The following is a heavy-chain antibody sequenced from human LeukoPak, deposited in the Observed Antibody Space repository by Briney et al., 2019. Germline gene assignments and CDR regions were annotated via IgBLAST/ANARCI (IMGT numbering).Heavy chain of an antibody. J-gene: IGHJ3*02. V-gene: IGHV3-48*03. CDR3: AREVGATGGAFDI. D-gene: IGHD1-26*01. Sequence: DSVKGRFTISRDNAKNSLYLQMNSLRPEDTAVYFCAREVGATGGAFDIWGQGTMVTVSS.